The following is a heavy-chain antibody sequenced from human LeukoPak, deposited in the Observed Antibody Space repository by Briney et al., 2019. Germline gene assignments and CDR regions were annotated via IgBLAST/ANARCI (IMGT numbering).Heavy chain of an antibody. V-gene: IGHV1-69*13. CDR1: GGTFSSYT. Sequence: SVKVSCKASGGTFSSYTINWVRQAPGQGLEWMGGIIPVFGTANYVQKFQGRVTITADESTSTAYMELRSLRSDDTAVYYCARDRYYDSRGGWFDPWGQGTLVTVSS. D-gene: IGHD3-22*01. CDR2: IIPVFGTA. CDR3: ARDRYYDSRGGWFDP. J-gene: IGHJ5*02.